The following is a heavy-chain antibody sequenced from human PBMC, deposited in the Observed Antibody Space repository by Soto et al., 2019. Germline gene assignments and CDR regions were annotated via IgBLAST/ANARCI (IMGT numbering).Heavy chain of an antibody. Sequence: SVKVSCKASGGTFSSYAISWVRQAPGQGLEWMGGIIPIFGTANYAQKFQGRVTMTTDTSTSTAYMELRSLRSDDTAVYYCARDPSSSWYRDYFDYWGQGTLVTVSS. CDR1: GGTFSSYA. D-gene: IGHD6-13*01. V-gene: IGHV1-69*05. J-gene: IGHJ4*02. CDR3: ARDPSSSWYRDYFDY. CDR2: IIPIFGTA.